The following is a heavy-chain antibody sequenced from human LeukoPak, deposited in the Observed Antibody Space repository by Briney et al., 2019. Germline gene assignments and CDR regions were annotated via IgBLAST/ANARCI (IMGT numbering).Heavy chain of an antibody. J-gene: IGHJ4*02. CDR1: GFTFSSYG. D-gene: IGHD3-3*01. CDR2: ISYDGSNK. CDR3: AKDLFLGY. Sequence: GRSLRLSCAASGFTFSSYGMHWVRQAPGKGLEWVAVISYDGSNKYYADSVKGRFTISRDNSKNTLYLQMNSPRAEDTAVYYCAKDLFLGYWGQGTLVTVSS. V-gene: IGHV3-30*18.